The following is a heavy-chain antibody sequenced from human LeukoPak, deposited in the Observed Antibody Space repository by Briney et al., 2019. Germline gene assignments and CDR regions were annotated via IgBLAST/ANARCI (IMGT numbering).Heavy chain of an antibody. CDR2: VHHSGSS. V-gene: IGHV4-4*02. Sequence: ASETLSLTCAVSGGSISSSDWWGRVRQPPGKGLEWIGEVHHSGSSNYKPSLKSRDTITVDKSANQLSLKLSSVTATDTGVYYCARAAMYYDGSGYGHLDVWGQGTTVTVSS. J-gene: IGHJ6*02. CDR1: GGSISSSDW. D-gene: IGHD3-22*01. CDR3: ARAAMYYDGSGYGHLDV.